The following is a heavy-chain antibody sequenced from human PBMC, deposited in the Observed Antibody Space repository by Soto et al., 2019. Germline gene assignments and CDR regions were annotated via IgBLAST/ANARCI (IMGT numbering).Heavy chain of an antibody. CDR2: ISGSGNYT. J-gene: IGHJ4*02. CDR3: AREGVNNYNGYYFDS. CDR1: GFSLWTYA. V-gene: IGHV3-21*01. D-gene: IGHD4-4*01. Sequence: RISCASCGFSLWTYAVNGVRKAPGKGLEWVSSISGSGNYTHYADFLRGRFTISRDNAKTSLYLQMNSLRAEDTAVYYCAREGVNNYNGYYFDSSGQGTVV.